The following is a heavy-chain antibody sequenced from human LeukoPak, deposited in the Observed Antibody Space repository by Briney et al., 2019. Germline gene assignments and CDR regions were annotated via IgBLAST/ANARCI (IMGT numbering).Heavy chain of an antibody. CDR3: ARGYSGFDYSEYS. CDR1: GFTFSNAW. CDR2: ISAGSAYI. D-gene: IGHD5-12*01. Sequence: GGSLRLSCAASGFTFSNAWMNWVRQAPGKGLEWISSISAGSAYIHYADSLKGRFTISRDNAKNSLYLQMNSLRADDTAVYYCARGYSGFDYSEYSWGQGTLVTVS. J-gene: IGHJ5*02. V-gene: IGHV3-21*01.